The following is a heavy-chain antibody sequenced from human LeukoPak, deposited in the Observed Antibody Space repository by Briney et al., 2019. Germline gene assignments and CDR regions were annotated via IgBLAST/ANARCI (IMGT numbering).Heavy chain of an antibody. J-gene: IGHJ4*02. Sequence: PSETLSLTCTVSGDSISRGSFSWTWIRQAPGKGLEWIGYIYPRGSTYYNPSLKSRVNLSIDKSSNQLSLDLASVTAANTAVYYCARFSPRALGNYLDSWGQGTLVTVSS. CDR2: IYPRGST. D-gene: IGHD6-13*01. V-gene: IGHV4-30-2*01. CDR3: ARFSPRALGNYLDS. CDR1: GDSISRGSFS.